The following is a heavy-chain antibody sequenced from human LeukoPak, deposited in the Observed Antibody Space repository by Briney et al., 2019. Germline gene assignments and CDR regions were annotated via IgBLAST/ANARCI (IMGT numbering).Heavy chain of an antibody. Sequence: SETLSLTCTVSGGSISSSSYYWDWIRQLPGKGLEWIGSIYYSGSTYYNPSLKSRVTISVDTSKNQFSLKLTSVTAADTAVYYCAKHSRAGYSGYGNGFDIWGQGTMVTVSS. CDR3: AKHSRAGYSGYGNGFDI. V-gene: IGHV4-39*01. CDR2: IYYSGST. CDR1: GGSISSSSYY. J-gene: IGHJ3*02. D-gene: IGHD5-12*01.